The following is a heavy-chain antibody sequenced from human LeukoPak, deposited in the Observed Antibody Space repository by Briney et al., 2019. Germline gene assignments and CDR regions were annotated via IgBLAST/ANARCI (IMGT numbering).Heavy chain of an antibody. D-gene: IGHD6-19*01. V-gene: IGHV4-59*01. J-gene: IGHJ4*02. CDR2: IYYSGST. Sequence: SETLSPTCTVSGGSISSYYWSWIRQPPGKGLEWIGYIYYSGSTNYNPSLKSRVTISVDTSKNQFSLKLSSVTAADTAVYYCARVAVAGNFDYWGQGTLVTVSS. CDR3: ARVAVAGNFDY. CDR1: GGSISSYY.